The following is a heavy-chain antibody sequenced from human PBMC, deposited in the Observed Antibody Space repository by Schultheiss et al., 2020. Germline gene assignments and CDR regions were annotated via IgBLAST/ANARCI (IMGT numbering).Heavy chain of an antibody. CDR3: ARDRGSGSYQSWFDP. Sequence: ASVKVSCKASGYTFTSYDINWVRQATGQGLEWMGWINPNSGGTNYAQKFQGRVTMTRDTSISTAYMELSRLRSEDTAVYYCARDRGSGSYQSWFDPWGQGTLVTVSS. CDR1: GYTFTSYD. D-gene: IGHD3-10*01. V-gene: IGHV1-2*02. CDR2: INPNSGGT. J-gene: IGHJ5*02.